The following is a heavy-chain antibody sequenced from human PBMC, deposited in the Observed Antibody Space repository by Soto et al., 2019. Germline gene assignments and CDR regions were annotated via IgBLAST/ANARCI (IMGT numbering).Heavy chain of an antibody. J-gene: IGHJ4*02. CDR1: GFTFSSYA. CDR2: ISAAGDTT. D-gene: IGHD1-1*01. Sequence: GGSLRLSCAASGFTFSSYAMSWVRQAPGKGLEWVSGISAAGDTTPYADSVEGRFTISRDNSKSTLFLQMNSLRAEDTAVYYCEKAPSGMGSTYFDYWGQGTLVTVSS. V-gene: IGHV3-23*01. CDR3: EKAPSGMGSTYFDY.